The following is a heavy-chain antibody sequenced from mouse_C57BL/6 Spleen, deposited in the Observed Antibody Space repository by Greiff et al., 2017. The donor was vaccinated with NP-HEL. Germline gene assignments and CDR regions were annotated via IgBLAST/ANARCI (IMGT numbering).Heavy chain of an antibody. CDR3: ARGLDGYYRFAY. D-gene: IGHD2-3*01. J-gene: IGHJ3*01. Sequence: QVQLKQPGAELVKPGASVKMSCKASGYTFTSYWITWVKQRPGQGLEWIGDIYPGSGSTNYNEKFKSKATLTVDTSSSTAYMQLSSLTSEDSAVYYCARGLDGYYRFAYWGQGTLVTVSA. CDR2: IYPGSGST. V-gene: IGHV1-55*01. CDR1: GYTFTSYW.